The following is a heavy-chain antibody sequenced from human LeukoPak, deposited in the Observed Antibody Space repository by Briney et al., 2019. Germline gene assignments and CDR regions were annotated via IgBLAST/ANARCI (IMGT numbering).Heavy chain of an antibody. V-gene: IGHV1-69*13. CDR3: ARDDCSGGSCYYSRRNWFDP. J-gene: IGHJ5*02. Sequence: GASVKVSCKASGSTFSSYAISWVRQAPGQGLEWMGGIIPIFGTANYAQKFQGRVTITADESTSTAYMELSSLRSEDTAVYYCARDDCSGGSCYYSRRNWFDPWGQGTLVTVSS. CDR1: GSTFSSYA. CDR2: IIPIFGTA. D-gene: IGHD2-15*01.